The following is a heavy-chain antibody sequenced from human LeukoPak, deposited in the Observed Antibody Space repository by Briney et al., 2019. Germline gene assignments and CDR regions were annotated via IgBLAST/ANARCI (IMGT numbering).Heavy chain of an antibody. D-gene: IGHD3-10*01. CDR3: ARGPWFGELLAVFDP. Sequence: PSETLPLTCAVSGGSISSGGYSWSWIRQPPGKGLEWIGYIYHSGSTYYNPSLKSRVTISVDRSKNQFSLKLSSVTAADTAVYYCARGPWFGELLAVFDPWGQGTLVTVSS. CDR2: IYHSGST. CDR1: GGSISSGGYS. J-gene: IGHJ5*02. V-gene: IGHV4-30-2*01.